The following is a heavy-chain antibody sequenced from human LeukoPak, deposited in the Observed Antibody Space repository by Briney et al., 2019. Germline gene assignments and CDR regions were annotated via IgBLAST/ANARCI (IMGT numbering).Heavy chain of an antibody. CDR1: GGSISSYY. CDR3: ASAVAGPVYFDY. J-gene: IGHJ4*02. Sequence: SETLSLTCTVSGGSISSYYWSWIRQPPGKGLEWIGYIYYSRSTNYNPSLKSRVTISVDTSKNQFSLKLTSVTAADTAVYYCASAVAGPVYFDYWGQGTLVTVSS. V-gene: IGHV4-59*08. D-gene: IGHD6-19*01. CDR2: IYYSRST.